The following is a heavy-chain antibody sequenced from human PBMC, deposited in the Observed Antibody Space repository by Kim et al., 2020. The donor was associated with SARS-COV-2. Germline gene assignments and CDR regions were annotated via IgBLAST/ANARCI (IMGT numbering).Heavy chain of an antibody. CDR1: GFTVSSNY. V-gene: IGHV3-53*01. J-gene: IGHJ4*02. CDR3: AAGLIIPAAMLFDY. Sequence: GGSLRLSCVASGFTVSSNYMSWVRQAPGKGLEWVSVIYSGGNTYYADSAKGRFTISRDISKNALYLQMNSLRAEDSAVYYCAAGLIIPAAMLFDYWGQGTLVTVSS. CDR2: IYSGGNT. D-gene: IGHD2-2*01.